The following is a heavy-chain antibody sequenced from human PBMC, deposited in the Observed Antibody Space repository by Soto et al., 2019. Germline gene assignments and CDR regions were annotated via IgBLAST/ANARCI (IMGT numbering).Heavy chain of an antibody. Sequence: SETLSLTCAVYGGSFSGYCWSWIRQPPGKGLEWIGEINHSGSTNYNPSLKSRVTISVDTSKNQFSLKLSSVTAADTAVYYCARGSGLRQFDYWGQGTLVTVSS. CDR1: GGSFSGYC. J-gene: IGHJ4*02. CDR3: ARGSGLRQFDY. V-gene: IGHV4-34*01. CDR2: INHSGST. D-gene: IGHD5-18*01.